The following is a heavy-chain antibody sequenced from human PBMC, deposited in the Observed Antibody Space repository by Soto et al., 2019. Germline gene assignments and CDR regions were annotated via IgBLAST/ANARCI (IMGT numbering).Heavy chain of an antibody. D-gene: IGHD3-22*01. CDR2: IDYRGST. CDR3: ATRLYHSRGYYYVPY. J-gene: IGHJ4*02. Sequence: QLQLQESGPGLVKPSETLSLTCTVSAGSISSSSYFSGWIRQPPGKVLEWIGTIDYRGSTSYNPSLKSRVTISVDTSKNQFPLTLSSVTAADTAVYYCATRLYHSRGYYYVPYWGQGTLVTVSS. V-gene: IGHV4-39*01. CDR1: AGSISSSSYF.